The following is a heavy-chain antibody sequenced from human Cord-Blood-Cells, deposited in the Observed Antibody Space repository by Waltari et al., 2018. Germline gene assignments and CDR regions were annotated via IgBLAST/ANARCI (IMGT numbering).Heavy chain of an antibody. D-gene: IGHD1-7*01. J-gene: IGHJ4*02. CDR3: ARGPVTGTTFDY. Sequence: QVQLQESGPGLVKPSETLSLTCTGSGGSISSYSWSWIRQPAGKGLEWIGRIYTSGSTNYNPSLKSRVTMSIDTSKNQFSLKLSSVTAADTAVYYCARGPVTGTTFDYWGQGTLVTVSS. V-gene: IGHV4-4*07. CDR2: IYTSGST. CDR1: GGSISSYS.